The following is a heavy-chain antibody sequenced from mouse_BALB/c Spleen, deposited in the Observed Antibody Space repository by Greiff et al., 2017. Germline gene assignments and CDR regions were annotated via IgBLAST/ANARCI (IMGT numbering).Heavy chain of an antibody. V-gene: IGHV1S56*01. Sequence: QVQLQQSGPELVKPGASVRISCKASGYTFTSYYIHWVKQRPGQGLEWIGWIYPGNVNTKYNEKFKGKATLTADKSSSTAYMQLSSLTSEDSAVYFCARRGSKSYYFDYWGQGTTLTVSS. J-gene: IGHJ2*01. CDR1: GYTFTSYY. CDR2: IYPGNVNT. CDR3: ARRGSKSYYFDY.